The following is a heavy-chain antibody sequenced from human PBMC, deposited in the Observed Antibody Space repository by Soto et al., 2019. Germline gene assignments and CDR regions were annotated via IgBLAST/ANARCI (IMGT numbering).Heavy chain of an antibody. J-gene: IGHJ6*02. D-gene: IGHD2-15*01. CDR1: AGTFRSYA. CDR2: IIPNFGTP. V-gene: IGHV1-69*12. CDR3: ARTVVAAATPHYYYYSMDA. Sequence: QVQLVQSGAEVKKPESSVKVSCRASAGTFRSYAIRWVRQAPGQGLERMGVIIPNFGTPNYAQKFQGRVTITADESSRTAYMELSSLRSEDTAVYYCARTVVAAATPHYYYYSMDAWGQVTTVTVSS.